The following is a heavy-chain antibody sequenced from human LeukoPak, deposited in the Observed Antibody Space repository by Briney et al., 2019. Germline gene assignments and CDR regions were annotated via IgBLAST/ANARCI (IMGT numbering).Heavy chain of an antibody. CDR2: IYTSGST. V-gene: IGHV4-4*09. CDR3: ARAGIAAAGLFDP. J-gene: IGHJ5*02. CDR1: GASISSYY. D-gene: IGHD6-13*01. Sequence: SETLSLTCTVSGASISSYYWSWIRQPPGEGLEWLGYIYTSGSTNYNPSLKSRVTISVDTSKNQFSLKLSSVTAADTVVYYCARAGIAAAGLFDPWGQGTLVTVSS.